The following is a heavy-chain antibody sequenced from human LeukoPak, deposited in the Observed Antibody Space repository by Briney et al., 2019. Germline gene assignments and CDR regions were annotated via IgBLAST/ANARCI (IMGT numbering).Heavy chain of an antibody. Sequence: GGSLRLSCAASGFTFSSYAMHWVRQAPGKGLEWVAVISYDGSNKYYADSVKGRFTISRDNSKNTLYLQMNSLRAEDTAVYYCAIEITMRLSGGYWGQGTLVTVSS. D-gene: IGHD3-22*01. CDR2: ISYDGSNK. CDR3: AIEITMRLSGGY. J-gene: IGHJ4*02. V-gene: IGHV3-30-3*01. CDR1: GFTFSSYA.